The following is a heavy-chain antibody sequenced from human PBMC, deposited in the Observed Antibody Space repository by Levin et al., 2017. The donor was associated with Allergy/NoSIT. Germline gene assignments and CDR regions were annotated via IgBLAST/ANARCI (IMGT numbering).Heavy chain of an antibody. CDR2: IVFDGNDQ. CDR3: ARRGYCSGNTCQSHDAIDV. D-gene: IGHD2-15*01. CDR1: GFQFSLYG. V-gene: IGHV3-30*03. J-gene: IGHJ3*01. Sequence: LSLTCAASGFQFSLYGMHWVRQAPGKGLEWVALIVFDGNDQYYADSVKGRFTISRDNSKNTLYLQMSSLRENDTAIYYCARRGYCSGNTCQSHDAIDVWGQGTLVIVSS.